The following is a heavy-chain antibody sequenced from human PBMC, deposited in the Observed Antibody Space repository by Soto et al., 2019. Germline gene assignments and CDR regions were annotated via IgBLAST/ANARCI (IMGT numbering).Heavy chain of an antibody. V-gene: IGHV3-30-3*01. CDR1: GFTFSSYA. J-gene: IGHJ4*02. CDR2: ISYDGSNK. CDR3: ARDRGGHSYFDY. Sequence: ESGGGVVQPVRSLRLSCAASGFTFSSYAMHWVRQAPGKGLEWVAVISYDGSNKYYADSVKGRFTISRDNSKNTLYLQMNSLRAEDTAVYYCARDRGGHSYFDYWGQGTLVTVSS. D-gene: IGHD2-15*01.